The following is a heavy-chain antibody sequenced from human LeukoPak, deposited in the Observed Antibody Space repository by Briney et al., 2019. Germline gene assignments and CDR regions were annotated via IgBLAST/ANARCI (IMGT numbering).Heavy chain of an antibody. CDR1: GFTFGDYG. Sequence: PGGSLRLSCAASGFTFGDYGMSWVRQAPGKGLEWVSGLNWDGGTTGHADSVKGRFTISRDNAKNSLYLQMNSLRAEDTVLYYCARAQTYGDYRLLLDYWGQGTLVTVSS. CDR2: LNWDGGTT. CDR3: ARAQTYGDYRLLLDY. D-gene: IGHD4-17*01. V-gene: IGHV3-20*04. J-gene: IGHJ4*02.